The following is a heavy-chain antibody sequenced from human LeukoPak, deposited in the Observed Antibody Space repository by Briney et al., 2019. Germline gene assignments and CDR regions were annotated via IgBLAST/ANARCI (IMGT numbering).Heavy chain of an antibody. CDR1: GYTFTDYY. CDR3: ARGGIAARPFDY. CDR2: INPNSGGA. J-gene: IGHJ4*02. D-gene: IGHD6-6*01. V-gene: IGHV1-2*02. Sequence: ASVKVSCKASGYTFTDYYIHWVRQAPGQGLEWMGWINPNSGGADYAQEFQVRVTVTRDTSISTAYMELTSLRSDDTAAYYCARGGIAARPFDYWGQGTLVTVSS.